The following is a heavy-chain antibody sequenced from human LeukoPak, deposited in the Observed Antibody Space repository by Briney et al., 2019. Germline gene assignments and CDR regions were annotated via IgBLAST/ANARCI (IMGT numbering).Heavy chain of an antibody. CDR1: GFTFSDYC. V-gene: IGHV3-48*01. Sequence: GGSLRLSCAASGFTFSDYCMNWVRQAPGKGLEWISYINTTSSGIYYADSVKGRFTISRDNSKNTLYLQMNSLRAEDTAVYYCAKDRVLAGIPAEYFQHRGQGTLVTVSS. J-gene: IGHJ1*01. CDR3: AKDRVLAGIPAEYFQH. D-gene: IGHD6-19*01. CDR2: INTTSSGI.